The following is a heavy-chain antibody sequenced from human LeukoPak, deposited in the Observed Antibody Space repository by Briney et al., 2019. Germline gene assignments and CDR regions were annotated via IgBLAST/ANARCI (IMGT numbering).Heavy chain of an antibody. V-gene: IGHV5-51*01. CDR3: ARPRFGGYGNDYGFDP. CDR1: GYSFTSYW. J-gene: IGHJ5*02. D-gene: IGHD5-18*01. Sequence: GESLKISCKGSGYSFTSYWIGWVRQMPGKGLEWMGIIYPGDSDTRYSPSFQGQVTISADKSISTAYLQWSSLKASDTAMYYCARPRFGGYGNDYGFDPWGQGTLVTVSS. CDR2: IYPGDSDT.